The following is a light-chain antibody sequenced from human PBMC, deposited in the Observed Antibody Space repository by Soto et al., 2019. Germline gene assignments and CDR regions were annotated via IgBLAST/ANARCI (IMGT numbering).Light chain of an antibody. CDR1: QSLVHSDGHTY. J-gene: IGKJ1*01. CDR3: QESYSTPAGT. Sequence: DIVMTQTPLSSPVTLGQPASISCRSSQSLVHSDGHTYLSWLHQRPGQPPRVLIYKVSNRFSGVPDRFSGSGSGTDFTLTIRSLQPEDFATYYCQESYSTPAGTFGQGTKVDI. CDR2: KVS. V-gene: IGKV2-24*01.